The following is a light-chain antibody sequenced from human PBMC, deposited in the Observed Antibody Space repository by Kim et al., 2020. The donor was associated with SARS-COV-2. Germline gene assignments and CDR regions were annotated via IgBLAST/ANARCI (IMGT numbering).Light chain of an antibody. CDR2: DVN. CDR3: CAYAGTFTWV. J-gene: IGLJ2*01. V-gene: IGLV2-11*01. CDR1: SSDVGAYKY. Sequence: GQSVTISWAGSSSDVGAYKYVSWYQHHPGTAPKLVIFDVNQRPSGVPDRFSGSKSGNTASLTISGLKAEDEADYHCCAYAGTFTWVFGGGTKVTVL.